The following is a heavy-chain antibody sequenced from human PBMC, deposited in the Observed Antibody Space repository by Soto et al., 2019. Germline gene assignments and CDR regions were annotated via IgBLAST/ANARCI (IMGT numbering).Heavy chain of an antibody. CDR2: IYHSGST. CDR3: ASSYDDFWSGANWFYP. Sequence: QLQLQESGSGLVKPSQTLSLTCAVSGGSISSGGYSWSWIRQPPGKGLEWIGYIYHSGSTYYNPSLKSRVTISGDRSKNQFYLKLRYVTAADTAVYYCASSYDDFWSGANWFYPWCQGTLVTVSS. V-gene: IGHV4-30-2*01. D-gene: IGHD3-3*01. J-gene: IGHJ5*02. CDR1: GGSISSGGYS.